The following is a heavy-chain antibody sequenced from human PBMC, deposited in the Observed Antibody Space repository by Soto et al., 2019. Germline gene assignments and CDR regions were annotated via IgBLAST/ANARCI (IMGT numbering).Heavy chain of an antibody. J-gene: IGHJ4*02. Sequence: PVGSLRLSCAASGFTFSTHSMNWVRQAPGKGLEWISYITSTSVTMYADSVKGRFTISRDNAKNSLYLQMNSLRVEDTAVYFCVGEVGFQLIYWGQGTLVTVSS. D-gene: IGHD1-1*01. CDR1: GFTFSTHS. V-gene: IGHV3-48*01. CDR2: ITSTSVTM. CDR3: VGEVGFQLIY.